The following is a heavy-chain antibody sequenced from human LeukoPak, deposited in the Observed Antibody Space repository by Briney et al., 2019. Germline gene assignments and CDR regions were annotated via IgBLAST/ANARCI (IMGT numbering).Heavy chain of an antibody. CDR1: GGTFNSYA. Sequence: GASVKVSCKASGGTFNSYAISWVRQAPGQGLEWMRRIIPILGIANYAQKFQGRVTITADKSTSTAYMELSSLRSEDTAVYYCATVARHYDFWSGFFDYWGQGTLVTVSS. J-gene: IGHJ4*02. CDR2: IIPILGIA. CDR3: ATVARHYDFWSGFFDY. D-gene: IGHD3-3*01. V-gene: IGHV1-69*04.